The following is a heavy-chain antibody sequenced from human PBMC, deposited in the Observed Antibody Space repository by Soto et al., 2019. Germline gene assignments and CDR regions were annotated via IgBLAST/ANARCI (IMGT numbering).Heavy chain of an antibody. D-gene: IGHD2-8*02. CDR1: GGSISSYY. J-gene: IGHJ5*02. CDR3: ARVPSGLYWGRGWFDP. V-gene: IGHV4-59*08. Sequence: QVQLQESGPGLVKPSETLSLTCTVSGGSISSYYWSWIRQPPGKGLEWIGYIYYSGSTNYNPSLKSRVTISVDTSKNQFSLKLSSVTAADTAVYYCARVPSGLYWGRGWFDPWGQGTLVTVSS. CDR2: IYYSGST.